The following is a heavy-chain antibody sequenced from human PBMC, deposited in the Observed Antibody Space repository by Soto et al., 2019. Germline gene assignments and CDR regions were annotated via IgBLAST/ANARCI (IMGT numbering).Heavy chain of an antibody. V-gene: IGHV4-34*01. CDR2: INHTGST. CDR3: AREIVVVVAATRAFDI. J-gene: IGHJ3*02. Sequence: QVQLQQWGAGLLKPSETLSLPCAIYGGSFSGYYWSWIPQPPGKGLEWIGEINHTGSTNSNPSIKSRVTISVDTSTNQFSLKLSSVTAADTDVYYCAREIVVVVAATRAFDIWGQGTMVTVSS. CDR1: GGSFSGYY. D-gene: IGHD2-15*01.